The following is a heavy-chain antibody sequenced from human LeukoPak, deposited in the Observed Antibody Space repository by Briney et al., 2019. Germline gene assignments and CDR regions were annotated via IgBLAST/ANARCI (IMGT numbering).Heavy chain of an antibody. V-gene: IGHV3-66*01. CDR1: GFTVSTNY. D-gene: IGHD4-23*01. CDR2: IYSGGSA. J-gene: IGHJ4*02. CDR3: ARDFRLGGR. Sequence: GGSLRFTCAASGFTVSTNYMSWVAPAPGKGLEWGSVIYSGGSAYYANSVGNRFTISRDSSKDTLSLQMNSLRAEDRAVYYCARDFRLGGRWGQGTLVTVSS.